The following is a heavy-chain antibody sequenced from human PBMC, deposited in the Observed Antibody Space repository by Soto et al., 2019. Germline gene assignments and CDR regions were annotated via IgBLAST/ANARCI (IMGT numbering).Heavy chain of an antibody. V-gene: IGHV3-11*01. CDR3: ARDIRGAD. CDR2: ISGSSSNI. D-gene: IGHD3-10*01. CDR1: GFNLRDHY. Sequence: QVQLVESGGGLVKIGGSLRLSCAASGFNLRDHYMTWIRQAPGKGLEWVSYISGSSSNIYYADYMKGRFTISMDNAKNSLYLQMTSLRAEDTAVYYCARDIRGADWGQGALVTVSS. J-gene: IGHJ4*02.